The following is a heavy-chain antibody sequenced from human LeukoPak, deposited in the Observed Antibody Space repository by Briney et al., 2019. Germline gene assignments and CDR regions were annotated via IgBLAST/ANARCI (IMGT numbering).Heavy chain of an antibody. V-gene: IGHV3-23*01. CDR2: ISGSGGST. D-gene: IGHD3-10*01. J-gene: IGHJ4*02. CDR1: GFTFSSYA. CDR3: ARDSGIIRGALNLDY. Sequence: GGSLRLSCAASGFTFSSYAMSWVRQAPGKGLEWVSAISGSGGSTYYADSVKGRFTISRDNSKNTLYLQMNSLRDEDTAVYYCARDSGIIRGALNLDYWGQGTLVTVSS.